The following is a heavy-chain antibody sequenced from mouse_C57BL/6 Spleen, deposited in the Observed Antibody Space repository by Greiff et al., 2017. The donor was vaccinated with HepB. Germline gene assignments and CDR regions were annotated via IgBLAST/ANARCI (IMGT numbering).Heavy chain of an antibody. CDR1: GYTFTSYW. CDR3: ARKSDSNYGFAY. V-gene: IGHV1-69*01. Sequence: VQLQQPGAELVMPGASVKLSCKASGYTFTSYWMHWVKQRPGQGLEWIGEIDPSDSYTNYNQKFKGKSTLTVDKSSSTAYMQLSSLTAEDSAVYYCARKSDSNYGFAYWGQGTLVTVSA. D-gene: IGHD2-5*01. CDR2: IDPSDSYT. J-gene: IGHJ3*01.